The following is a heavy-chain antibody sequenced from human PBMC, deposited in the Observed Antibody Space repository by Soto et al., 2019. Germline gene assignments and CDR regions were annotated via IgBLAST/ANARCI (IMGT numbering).Heavy chain of an antibody. V-gene: IGHV4-31*03. Sequence: SESLYLTCSVSGASIRSGGYYLSWLRQSPGKGLEWIGHIYYTGSTFYSPSLKSRLTISLDTSKNQFSLDLRSVTAADTAMYYCARIEMASIKWGRGTLVTVS. J-gene: IGHJ4*02. CDR3: ARIEMASIK. CDR1: GASIRSGGYY. CDR2: IYYTGST.